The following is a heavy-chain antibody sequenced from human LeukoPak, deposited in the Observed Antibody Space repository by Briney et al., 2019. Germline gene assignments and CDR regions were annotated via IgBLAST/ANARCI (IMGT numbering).Heavy chain of an antibody. Sequence: GRSLRLSCAASGFTFDDYAMHWVRQAPGKGLEWVSSISSSSSYIYYADSVKGRFTISRDNAKNSLYPQMNSLRAEDTAVYYCARLDWGSYRPSGYRGQGTLVTVSS. V-gene: IGHV3-21*01. CDR2: ISSSSSYI. CDR3: ARLDWGSYRPSGY. J-gene: IGHJ4*02. CDR1: GFTFDDYA. D-gene: IGHD3-16*02.